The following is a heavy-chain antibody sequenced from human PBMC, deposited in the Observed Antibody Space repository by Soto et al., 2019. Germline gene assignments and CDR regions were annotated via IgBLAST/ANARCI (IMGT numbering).Heavy chain of an antibody. D-gene: IGHD1-1*01. V-gene: IGHV1-69*12. Sequence: QVHLVQSGAEVKKPGSSVKVSCKASGGAFTSYSFHWVRQAPGQGLEWMGGIIPMSGTTNYALKFQGRVTMTADVPTNTAYIELSSLRSEETAIYYCARDNTGLDYWGQGTLITVSS. CDR2: IIPMSGTT. CDR1: GGAFTSYS. J-gene: IGHJ4*02. CDR3: ARDNTGLDY.